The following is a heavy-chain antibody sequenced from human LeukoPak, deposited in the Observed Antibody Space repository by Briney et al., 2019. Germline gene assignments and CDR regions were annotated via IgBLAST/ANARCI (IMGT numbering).Heavy chain of an antibody. Sequence: SQTLSLTCTVSGGSISNGSYYWSWIRQPAGKGLEWIGRIYTSGSTNYNPSLKSRVTISVDTSKNQFSLKLSSVTAADTAVYYCARKIIGYSYGYDYWGQGTLVTVSS. V-gene: IGHV4-61*02. J-gene: IGHJ4*02. D-gene: IGHD5-18*01. CDR1: GGSISNGSYY. CDR2: IYTSGST. CDR3: ARKIIGYSYGYDY.